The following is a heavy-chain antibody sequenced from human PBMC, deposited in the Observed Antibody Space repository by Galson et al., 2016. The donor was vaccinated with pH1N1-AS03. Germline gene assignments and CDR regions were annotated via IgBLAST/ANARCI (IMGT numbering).Heavy chain of an antibody. J-gene: IGHJ4*02. D-gene: IGHD3-22*01. Sequence: WVRQAPGKGLEWVAYISSSSRFIYYADAVQGRSTISKDSPKNSVYLHMNGLRADDTAVYYCARDGGYSSGWIDFWGQGTLVSVPS. CDR3: ARDGGYSSGWIDF. V-gene: IGHV3-21*01. CDR2: ISSSSRFI.